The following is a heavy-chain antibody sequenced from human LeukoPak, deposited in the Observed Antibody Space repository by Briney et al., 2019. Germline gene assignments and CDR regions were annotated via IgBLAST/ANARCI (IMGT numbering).Heavy chain of an antibody. J-gene: IGHJ5*02. CDR2: INPNSGGT. Sequence: GASVKVSCKASGYTFTSYGISWVRQAPGQGLEWMGWINPNSGGTNYAQKFQGRVTMTRDTSISTAYMELRRLRSDATAVYYCAREGGDTVVVPAVGWLRNFLKQDPLYNWFDPWGQGTLVTVSS. CDR3: AREGGDTVVVPAVGWLRNFLKQDPLYNWFDP. D-gene: IGHD2-2*01. V-gene: IGHV1-2*02. CDR1: GYTFTSYG.